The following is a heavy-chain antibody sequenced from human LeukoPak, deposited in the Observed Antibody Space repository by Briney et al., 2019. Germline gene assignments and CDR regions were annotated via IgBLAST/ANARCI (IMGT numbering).Heavy chain of an antibody. V-gene: IGHV3-23*01. D-gene: IGHD3-3*01. Sequence: GASLRLSCAASGFTFSSYAMSWVRQAPGKGLEWVSAISGSGGSTYYADSVKGRFTTSRDNSKNTLYLQMNSLRAEDTAVYYCAKGYDFWSAHAMDVWGQGTTVTVSS. CDR2: ISGSGGST. J-gene: IGHJ6*02. CDR3: AKGYDFWSAHAMDV. CDR1: GFTFSSYA.